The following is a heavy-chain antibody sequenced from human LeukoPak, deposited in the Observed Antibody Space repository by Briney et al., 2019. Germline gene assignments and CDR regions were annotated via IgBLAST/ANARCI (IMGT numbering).Heavy chain of an antibody. Sequence: SETLSLTCAVYGGSFSGYYWSWIRQPPGKGLGWIGEINHSGSTNYNPSLKSRVTISVDTSKNQFSLKLSSVTAADTAVYYCARRNIVVVPAAIGPWLYNWFNPWGQGTLVTVSS. D-gene: IGHD2-2*02. J-gene: IGHJ5*02. V-gene: IGHV4-34*01. CDR2: INHSGST. CDR1: GGSFSGYY. CDR3: ARRNIVVVPAAIGPWLYNWFNP.